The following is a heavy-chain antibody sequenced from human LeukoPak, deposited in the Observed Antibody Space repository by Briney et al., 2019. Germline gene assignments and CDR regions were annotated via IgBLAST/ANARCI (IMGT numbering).Heavy chain of an antibody. CDR1: GGSISCSTYY. V-gene: IGHV4-39*02. J-gene: IGHJ4*02. Sequence: SETLSLTCTVSGGSISCSTYYWGWIRQPPGKGLEWIGSIYYSGSTYSNPSLSSRATISVDTSKNQFSLRLSSVTAADTAMYYCAREIAVAGANYWGQGTLVTVSS. CDR2: IYYSGST. D-gene: IGHD6-19*01. CDR3: AREIAVAGANY.